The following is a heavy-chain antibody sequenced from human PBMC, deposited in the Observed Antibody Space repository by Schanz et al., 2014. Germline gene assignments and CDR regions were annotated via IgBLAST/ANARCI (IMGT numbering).Heavy chain of an antibody. J-gene: IGHJ4*02. CDR1: EYSFTSYS. CDR3: ARGIDSYGANNYIDY. D-gene: IGHD4-17*01. Sequence: QVQLVQSGAEVKKPGASVKVSCKASEYSFTSYSMHWVRQAPGQRLEWMGWINTGSGDTKYSQNFQGRVTITSDTSASTAYMELSSLRSEDAAMYSCARGIDSYGANNYIDYWGQGTLXTVSS. CDR2: INTGSGDT. V-gene: IGHV1-3*04.